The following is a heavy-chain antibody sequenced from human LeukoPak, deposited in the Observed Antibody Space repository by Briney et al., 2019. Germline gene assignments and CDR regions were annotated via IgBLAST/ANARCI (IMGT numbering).Heavy chain of an antibody. CDR1: GGSISSYY. V-gene: IGHV4-4*07. CDR2: IYTSGST. J-gene: IGHJ4*02. CDR3: ARGRRITMVRGVTFAFDY. Sequence: SETLSLTCTVSGGSISSYYWSWIRQPAGKGLEWIGRIYTSGSTNYNPSLKSRVTMSVDTSKNQFSLKLSSVTAADTAVYYCARGRRITMVRGVTFAFDYWGQGTLVTVSS. D-gene: IGHD3-10*01.